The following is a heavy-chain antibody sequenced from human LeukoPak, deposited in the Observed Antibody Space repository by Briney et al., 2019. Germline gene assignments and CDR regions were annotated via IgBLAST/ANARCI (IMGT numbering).Heavy chain of an antibody. CDR1: GFTFNTYS. V-gene: IGHV3-21*01. J-gene: IGHJ6*03. Sequence: PGGSLRLSCAASGFTFNTYSMSWVRQAPGKGLEWVSFIFRSGSSIYYADSVKGRFTISRDNAKNSLYLQMNSLRAEDTAVYYCARAVGATRVIDYYYYYMDVWGKGTTVTVSS. CDR2: IFRSGSSI. D-gene: IGHD1-26*01. CDR3: ARAVGATRVIDYYYYYMDV.